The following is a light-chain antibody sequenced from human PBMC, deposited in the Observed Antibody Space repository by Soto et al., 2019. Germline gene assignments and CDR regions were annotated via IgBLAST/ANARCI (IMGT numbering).Light chain of an antibody. CDR3: QKYTGYSDYI. J-gene: IGKJ2*01. Sequence: DIQMTQSPSTLSASVGDRVTITCRASQSISSWLAWYQQKPGKAPKLLIYQASSLESGVPSRFSGSGSGTDFPLTISSLKPDYFATSYGQKYTGYSDYIFGQGTKLEIK. V-gene: IGKV1-5*03. CDR2: QAS. CDR1: QSISSW.